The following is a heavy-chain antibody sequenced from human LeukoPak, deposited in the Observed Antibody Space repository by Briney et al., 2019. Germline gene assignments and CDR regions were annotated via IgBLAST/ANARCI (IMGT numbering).Heavy chain of an antibody. CDR3: ARGQHGSSWYLGY. J-gene: IGHJ4*02. CDR1: GYTFTDYH. CDR2: INPDSGGT. V-gene: IGHV1-2*04. D-gene: IGHD6-13*01. Sequence: GASVKVSCKASGYTFTDYHIHWVRQAPGQGLEWMGWINPDSGGTNYAQKFQDWVTMTGDTSISTAYMELSRLTSGDTAVYYCARGQHGSSWYLGYWGQGTLVTVSS.